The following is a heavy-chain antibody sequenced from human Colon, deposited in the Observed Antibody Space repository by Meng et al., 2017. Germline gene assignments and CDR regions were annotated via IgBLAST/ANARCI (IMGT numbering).Heavy chain of an antibody. Sequence: QVQLVQSGAEVKKPGSSVRVSCKASGGIFSSYAISWVRQAPGQGLEWMGGIVPMFGTPNYAQKFRGRVTIAADESTTTSFMELSSLRFEDTATYYCARDLESWGQGTLVTVSS. J-gene: IGHJ5*02. CDR2: IVPMFGTP. CDR1: GGIFSSYA. CDR3: ARDLES. D-gene: IGHD3-3*01. V-gene: IGHV1-69*01.